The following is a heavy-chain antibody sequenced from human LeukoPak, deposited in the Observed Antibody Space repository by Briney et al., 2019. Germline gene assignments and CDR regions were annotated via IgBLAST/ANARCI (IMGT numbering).Heavy chain of an antibody. CDR1: GGSISGYY. V-gene: IGHV4-59*01. Sequence: PSETLSLTCTVSGGSISGYYWSWIRQPPGKGLEWIGYIYYTGSTNYNSSLKSRVTISIDTSKNQFSLRLNSVTAADTAVYYCARNIVGATIGWFDPWGQGTLVTVSS. CDR3: ARNIVGATIGWFDP. D-gene: IGHD1-26*01. J-gene: IGHJ5*02. CDR2: IYYTGST.